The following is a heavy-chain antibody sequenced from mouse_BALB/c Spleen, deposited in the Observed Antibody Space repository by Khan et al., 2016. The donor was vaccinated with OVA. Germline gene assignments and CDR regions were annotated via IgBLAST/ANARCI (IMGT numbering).Heavy chain of an antibody. CDR1: GYTFTSYW. V-gene: IGHV1-52*01. J-gene: IGHJ3*01. Sequence: QVQLKQSGAELVRPGASVKLSCEASGYTFTSYWMNWVKQSPEQGLEWIGRIDAYDSGNHYNQNYKDKAILTVDKSSSTAYMQLSSLTSEDSVVYYCARNPFAYWGQGTLVTVSA. CDR3: ARNPFAY. CDR2: IDAYDSGN.